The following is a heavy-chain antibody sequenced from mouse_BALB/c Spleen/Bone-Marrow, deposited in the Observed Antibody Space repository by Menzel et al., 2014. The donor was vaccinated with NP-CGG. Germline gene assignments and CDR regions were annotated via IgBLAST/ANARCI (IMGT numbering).Heavy chain of an antibody. CDR1: GFNIKDYY. CDR2: IDPKNGNT. Sequence: VQLKESGAELVRPGALVKLSCKASGFNIKDYYMHWVKQRPEQGLEWIGWIDPKNGNTIYDPKFQGKASITADTSSNTAYLQLSSLTSEDTAVYYCAGGNYRFAYWGQGTLVTVSA. V-gene: IGHV14-1*02. D-gene: IGHD2-1*01. J-gene: IGHJ3*01. CDR3: AGGNYRFAY.